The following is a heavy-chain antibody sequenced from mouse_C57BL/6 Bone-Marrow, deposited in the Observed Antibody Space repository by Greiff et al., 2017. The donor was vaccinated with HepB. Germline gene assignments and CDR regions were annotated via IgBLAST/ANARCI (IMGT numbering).Heavy chain of an antibody. CDR2: IYPGSGST. D-gene: IGHD1-1*01. CDR3: ARDYYGSSYWYFDV. V-gene: IGHV1-55*01. CDR1: GYTFTSYW. Sequence: QVQLQQPGAELVKPGASVKMSCKASGYTFTSYWITWVKQRPGQGLEWIGDIYPGSGSTNYNEKFKSKATLTVDKSSSTAYMQLSSLTSEDSAVYDCARDYYGSSYWYFDVWGTGTTVTVSS. J-gene: IGHJ1*03.